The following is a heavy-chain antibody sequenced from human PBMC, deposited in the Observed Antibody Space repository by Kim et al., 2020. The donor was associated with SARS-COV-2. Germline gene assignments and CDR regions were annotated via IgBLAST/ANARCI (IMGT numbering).Heavy chain of an antibody. V-gene: IGHV3-30*18. J-gene: IGHJ4*02. CDR3: TKDGTYYDIFSGYIPLYYFDS. D-gene: IGHD3-9*01. CDR2: ISFDGTKK. CDR1: GFTFSTCG. Sequence: GGSLRLSCAASGFTFSTCGMHWVRQAPGKGLEWVSLISFDGTKKDYTDSVKGRFTISRDNSKNTLYLQMNSLKPEDTGFYYCTKDGTYYDIFSGYIPLYYFDSWGQGTLVTV.